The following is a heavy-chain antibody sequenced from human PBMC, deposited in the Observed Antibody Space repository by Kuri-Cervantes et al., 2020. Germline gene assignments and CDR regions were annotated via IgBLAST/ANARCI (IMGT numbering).Heavy chain of an antibody. CDR2: IVVGSGNT. V-gene: IGHV1-58*01. CDR1: GYTFTSSA. CDR3: AADEGGGVATYNYYYGMDV. Sequence: ASVKVSCKASGYTFTSSAVQWVRQARGQRLEWIGWIVVGSGNTNYAQKFQERVTITRDMSTSTAYMELSSLRSEDTAVYYCAADEGGGVATYNYYYGMDVWGQGTTVTVSS. D-gene: IGHD5-12*01. J-gene: IGHJ6*02.